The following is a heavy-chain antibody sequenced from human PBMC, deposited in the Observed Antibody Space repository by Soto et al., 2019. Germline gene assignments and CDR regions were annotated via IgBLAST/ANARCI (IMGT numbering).Heavy chain of an antibody. V-gene: IGHV3-15*07. D-gene: IGHD3-10*01. Sequence: EVQLVESGGGLVKPGGSLRLSCAASGFTFSNAWMNWVRQAPGKGLEWVGRIKSKTDGGTTDYAAPVKGRFTISRDDSKNTLYLQMNSLKTEDTAVYYCTGGYYYYGSGSYYENSKPLLYEKDYWGQGTLVTVSS. CDR3: TGGYYYYGSGSYYENSKPLLYEKDY. J-gene: IGHJ4*02. CDR2: IKSKTDGGTT. CDR1: GFTFSNAW.